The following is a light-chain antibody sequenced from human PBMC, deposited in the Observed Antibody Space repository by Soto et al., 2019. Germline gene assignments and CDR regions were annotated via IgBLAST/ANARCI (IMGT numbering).Light chain of an antibody. CDR1: SSNIGAGYD. CDR3: QSYDSSLTMSGYV. Sequence: QSVLTQPPSVSGAPGQRVTISCTGSSSNIGAGYDVHWYQQLPGTAPKLLIYGNNNRPSGVPDRFSGSKSVTSASLAITGLQAEDEADYYCQSYDSSLTMSGYVFGTGTQLTVL. V-gene: IGLV1-40*01. J-gene: IGLJ1*01. CDR2: GNN.